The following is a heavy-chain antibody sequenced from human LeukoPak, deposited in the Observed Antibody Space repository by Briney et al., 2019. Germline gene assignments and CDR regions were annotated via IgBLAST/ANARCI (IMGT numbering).Heavy chain of an antibody. D-gene: IGHD1-1*01. CDR3: ARDYRNDVGWFDP. V-gene: IGHV3-21*01. CDR1: GFTFSSYS. CDR2: ISSSSSYI. J-gene: IGHJ5*02. Sequence: GGSLRLSCAASGFTFSSYSMNWVRQAPGKGLEWVSSISSSSSYIYYAYSVKGRFTISRDNAKNSLYLQMNSLRAEDTAVYYCARDYRNDVGWFDPWGQGTLVTVSS.